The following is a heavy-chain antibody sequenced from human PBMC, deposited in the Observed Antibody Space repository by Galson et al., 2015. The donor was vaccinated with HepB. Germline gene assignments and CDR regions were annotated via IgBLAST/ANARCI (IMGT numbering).Heavy chain of an antibody. CDR3: ARDGEFSYGEPLDF. D-gene: IGHD5-18*01. CDR1: GYTFTSYY. V-gene: IGHV1-18*04. CDR2: TSTYSGNT. Sequence: SVKVSCKASGYTFTSYYMHWVRQAPGQGLEWMGWTSTYSGNTNFEERFQGRVTMTTDTSTTTAYMELTSLTFDDTAVYYCARDGEFSYGEPLDFWGQGTLVTVSS. J-gene: IGHJ4*02.